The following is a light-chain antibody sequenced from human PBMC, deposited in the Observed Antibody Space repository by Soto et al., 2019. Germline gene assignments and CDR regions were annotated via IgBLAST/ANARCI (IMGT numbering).Light chain of an antibody. Sequence: EIVMTQSPATLSASPGERAPLSCRASQSVGSNLAWYQQKPGQAPRLLIYDASTRATGIPASFSGSGSGTEFTLTIRSLQSEDFATYYCIQDYNYPLTFGGGTKVDIK. CDR2: DAS. V-gene: IGKV3-15*01. CDR3: IQDYNYPLT. J-gene: IGKJ4*01. CDR1: QSVGSN.